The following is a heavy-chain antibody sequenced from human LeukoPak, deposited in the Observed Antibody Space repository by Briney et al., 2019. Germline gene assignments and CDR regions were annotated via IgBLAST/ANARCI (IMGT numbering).Heavy chain of an antibody. J-gene: IGHJ3*02. V-gene: IGHV3-23*01. CDR3: AKALVGATAHAFDI. D-gene: IGHD1-26*01. CDR1: GFTFSTYA. Sequence: GGSLRLSCAASGFTFSTYAMSWVRQAPGQGLEWVSAITGSGGSTYYADSVKGRFTISRDNAKNTLYLQMNGLRAEDTAVYYCAKALVGATAHAFDIWGQGTMVTVSS. CDR2: ITGSGGST.